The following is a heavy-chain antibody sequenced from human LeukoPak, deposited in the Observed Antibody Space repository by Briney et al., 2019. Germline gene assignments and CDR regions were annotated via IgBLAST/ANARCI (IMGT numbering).Heavy chain of an antibody. J-gene: IGHJ3*02. D-gene: IGHD6-25*01. CDR3: ARVLTARSGGYDAFDI. Sequence: GGTLRLSCAASGFTFSSYDMHWVRQATGKGLEWVSAIGTAGDTYYPGSVKGRFTISRENAKNSLYLQMNSLRAGDTAVYYCARVLTARSGGYDAFDIWGQGTMVTVSS. CDR2: IGTAGDT. CDR1: GFTFSSYD. V-gene: IGHV3-13*01.